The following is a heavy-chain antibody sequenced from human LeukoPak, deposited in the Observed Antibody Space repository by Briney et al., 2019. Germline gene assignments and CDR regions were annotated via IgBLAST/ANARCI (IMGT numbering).Heavy chain of an antibody. J-gene: IGHJ6*03. Sequence: SETLSLTCTVSGGSISTYYWSWIRQPAGKGLEWIGRIYTSGSTNCNPSLKSRVTMSVDTSKNEFSLKLSSVTAADTAVYYCARLTGDYYYYYMDVWGKGTTVTIAS. CDR1: GGSISTYY. V-gene: IGHV4-4*07. D-gene: IGHD4/OR15-4a*01. CDR2: IYTSGST. CDR3: ARLTGDYYYYYMDV.